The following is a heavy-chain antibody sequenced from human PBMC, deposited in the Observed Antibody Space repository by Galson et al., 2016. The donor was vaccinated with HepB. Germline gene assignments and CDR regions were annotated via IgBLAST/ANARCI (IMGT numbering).Heavy chain of an antibody. CDR3: VRYCDSNGYYPGGTDV. Sequence: SLRLSCAASEFTVSTNHMSWVRQAPGKGLEWVATIYRVGTPSYAESVRGRFTVSRDISKNTLSLQMNSLRSGDTAVYYCVRYCDSNGYYPGGTDVWGQGTTVTVSS. D-gene: IGHD3-22*01. V-gene: IGHV3-53*01. CDR1: EFTVSTNH. CDR2: IYRVGTP. J-gene: IGHJ6*02.